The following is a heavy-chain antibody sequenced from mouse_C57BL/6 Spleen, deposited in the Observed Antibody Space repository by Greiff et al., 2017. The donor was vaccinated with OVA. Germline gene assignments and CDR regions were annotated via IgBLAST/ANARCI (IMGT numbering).Heavy chain of an antibody. J-gene: IGHJ1*03. V-gene: IGHV3-6*01. Sequence: EVQLVESGPGLVKPSQSLSLTCSVTGYSITSGYYWNWIRQFPGNKLEWMGYISYDGSNNYNPSLKNRISITRDTSKNQFFLKLNAVTTEDTATYYCASTGYYYVLYWYFDVWGTGTTVTVSS. CDR3: ASTGYYYVLYWYFDV. CDR1: GYSITSGYY. CDR2: ISYDGSN. D-gene: IGHD1-1*01.